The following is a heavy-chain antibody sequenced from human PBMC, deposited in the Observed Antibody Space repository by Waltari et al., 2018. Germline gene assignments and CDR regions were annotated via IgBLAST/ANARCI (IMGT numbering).Heavy chain of an antibody. Sequence: QVQLQESGPGLVKPSQTLSLTCTVSGGSISSGSYYWSWIRQPAGKGLEWIGRIYTSGSTNYNPSLKSRVTISVDTSKNQFSLKLSSVTAADTAVYYCARTKRFDFWSGYYCFDYWGQGTLVTVSS. D-gene: IGHD3-3*01. CDR1: GGSISSGSYY. CDR2: IYTSGST. J-gene: IGHJ4*02. V-gene: IGHV4-61*02. CDR3: ARTKRFDFWSGYYCFDY.